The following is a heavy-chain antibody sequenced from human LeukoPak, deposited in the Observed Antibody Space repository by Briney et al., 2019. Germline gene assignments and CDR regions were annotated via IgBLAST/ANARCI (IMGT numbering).Heavy chain of an antibody. J-gene: IGHJ4*02. CDR2: INPNSGGT. CDR3: ASDEYGSGSYSVN. V-gene: IGHV1-2*02. CDR1: GYTFTGYY. D-gene: IGHD3-10*01. Sequence: ASVKVSCKASGYTFTGYYMHWVRQAPGQGLEWMGWINPNSGGTNYAQKFQGRVTMTRDTAISTAYMELSRLRSDDTAVYYCASDEYGSGSYSVNWGQGPLVTVSS.